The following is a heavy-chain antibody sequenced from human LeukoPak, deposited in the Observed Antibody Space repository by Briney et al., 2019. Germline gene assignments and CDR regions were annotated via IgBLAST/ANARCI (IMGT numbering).Heavy chain of an antibody. CDR2: IIPIFGTA. V-gene: IGHV1-69*13. J-gene: IGHJ6*02. CDR1: GGTFSSYA. Sequence: GASVKVSCKASGGTFSSYAISWVRQAPGQGLEWMGGIIPIFGTANYAQKFQGRVTITADESTSTAYMELSSLRSEDTAVYYCARGENYDFWSGYHYYYYYYGMDVWGQGTTVTVSS. D-gene: IGHD3-3*01. CDR3: ARGENYDFWSGYHYYYYYYGMDV.